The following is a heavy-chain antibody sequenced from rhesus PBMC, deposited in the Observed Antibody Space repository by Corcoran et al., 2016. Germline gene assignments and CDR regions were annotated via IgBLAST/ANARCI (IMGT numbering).Heavy chain of an antibody. Sequence: QVQLQESGPGLVKPSETLSLTCAVSGGSVSSSNWWSWIRQPPGKGLEWIGYISGSSGSTYDNPPLKSRGTISTETSKKQFALKRSAVTAADTAVDYCAREDPGGIAAAGVDYWGQGVLVTVSS. D-gene: IGHD6-43*01. CDR3: AREDPGGIAAAGVDY. V-gene: IGHV4-65*01. J-gene: IGHJ4*01. CDR2: ISGSSGST. CDR1: GGSVSSSNW.